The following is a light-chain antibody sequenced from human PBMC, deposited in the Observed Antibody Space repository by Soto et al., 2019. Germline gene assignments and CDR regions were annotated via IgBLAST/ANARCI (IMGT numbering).Light chain of an antibody. Sequence: IELTQSPATQSLSRGEIATRSCRTSQSVSSNLAWYQQKPGQAPRLLIYGASTRATGIPARFSGSGSGTEFTLTISSLQSEDFAVYYCQQYNNWPTWTFGQGTKVDIK. V-gene: IGKV3-15*01. CDR3: QQYNNWPTWT. CDR1: QSVSSN. CDR2: GAS. J-gene: IGKJ1*01.